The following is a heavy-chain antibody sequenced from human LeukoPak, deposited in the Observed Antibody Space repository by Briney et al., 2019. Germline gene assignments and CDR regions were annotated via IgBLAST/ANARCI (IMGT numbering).Heavy chain of an antibody. CDR2: IYYSGST. CDR1: GGSISSGDYY. D-gene: IGHD3-22*01. CDR3: ARVPDYYDSSGYIDY. V-gene: IGHV4-30-4*08. Sequence: SQTLSLTCTVSGGSISSGDYYWSWLRQPPGKGLEWIGYIYYSGSTYYNPSLKSRVTISVDTSKNQFSLKLSSVTAADTAVYYCARVPDYYDSSGYIDYWGQGTLVTVSS. J-gene: IGHJ4*02.